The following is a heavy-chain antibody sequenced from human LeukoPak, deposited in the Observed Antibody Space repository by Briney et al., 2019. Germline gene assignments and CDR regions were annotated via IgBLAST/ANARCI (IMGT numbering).Heavy chain of an antibody. Sequence: SETLSLTCTVSGGSISSSSYYWGWIRQPPGKGLEWIGSIYYSGSTYYNPSLKSRVTISVDTSKNQFSLKLSSVTAADTAVYYCARDSAPVVVPAAIRNWFDPWGQGTLVTVSS. CDR3: ARDSAPVVVPAAIRNWFDP. J-gene: IGHJ5*02. V-gene: IGHV4-39*07. D-gene: IGHD2-2*02. CDR1: GGSISSSSYY. CDR2: IYYSGST.